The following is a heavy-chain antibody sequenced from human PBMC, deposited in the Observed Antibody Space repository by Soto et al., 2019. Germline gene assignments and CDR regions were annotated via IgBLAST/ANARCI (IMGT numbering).Heavy chain of an antibody. Sequence: GGSLRLSCAASGFSFFTYVINFFGQAPFKGREWVSGISGSGGRVYSADSVKGRFTISRDNSRNTLYLQMNSLRAEDTAIYYCAMTRLYDTGTNDYHRDALDIWGQGTQVTVSS. D-gene: IGHD3-22*01. CDR1: GFSFFTYV. CDR3: AMTRLYDTGTNDYHRDALDI. V-gene: IGHV3-23*01. J-gene: IGHJ3*02. CDR2: ISGSGGRV.